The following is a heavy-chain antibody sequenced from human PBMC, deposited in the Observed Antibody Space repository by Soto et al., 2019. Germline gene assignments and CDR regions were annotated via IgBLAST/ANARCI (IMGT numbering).Heavy chain of an antibody. V-gene: IGHV4-34*01. J-gene: IGHJ4*02. CDR2: INHSGST. CDR3: ARDPEPFYYFDY. Sequence: SKALSVTCAVYGGSFIGYYWSWIRQPPGKGLEWIGEINHSGSTNYNPSLKSQVTISVDTSKNQFSLKLSSVTAADTAVYYCARDPEPFYYFDYWGQGTLVTV. CDR1: GGSFIGYY.